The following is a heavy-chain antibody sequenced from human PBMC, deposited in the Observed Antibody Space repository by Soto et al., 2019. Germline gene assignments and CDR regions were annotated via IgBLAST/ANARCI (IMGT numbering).Heavy chain of an antibody. CDR2: INSDGSST. CDR1: GFSVSSNY. CDR3: ARGVPYGFDI. J-gene: IGHJ3*02. Sequence: GGSLRLSCAASGFSVSSNYMSWVRQAPGKGLEWVSRINSDGSSTSYADSVKGRFTISRDNAKNTLYLQMNSLRAEDTAVYYCARGVPYGFDIWGQGTMVTVSS. D-gene: IGHD3-16*01. V-gene: IGHV3-74*01.